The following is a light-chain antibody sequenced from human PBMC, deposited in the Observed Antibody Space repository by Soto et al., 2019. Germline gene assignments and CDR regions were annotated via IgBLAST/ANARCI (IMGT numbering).Light chain of an antibody. Sequence: DIVLTQSPGTLSLSPGERATLSCRASQSVSNTYLAWYQQKPGQAPRLLIYDASSRATGIPDRFSGSGSGTDVTLTISRLEPEDFAVYYCQQYGSSPGLITFGPGTKVDIK. J-gene: IGKJ3*01. V-gene: IGKV3-20*01. CDR3: QQYGSSPGLIT. CDR2: DAS. CDR1: QSVSNTY.